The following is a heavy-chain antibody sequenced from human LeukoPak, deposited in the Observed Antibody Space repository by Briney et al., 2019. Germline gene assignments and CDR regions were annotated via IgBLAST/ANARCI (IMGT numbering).Heavy chain of an antibody. Sequence: SVKVSCKASGGTFSSYAISWVRQAPGQGLEWMGGIIPIFGTANYAQKFQGRVTITTDESTSTAYMELSSLRPEDTALYYCARDEWTSGGYYYPADYWGQGTLVTVSS. V-gene: IGHV1-69*05. CDR1: GGTFSSYA. CDR2: IIPIFGTA. J-gene: IGHJ4*02. CDR3: ARDEWTSGGYYYPADY. D-gene: IGHD3-22*01.